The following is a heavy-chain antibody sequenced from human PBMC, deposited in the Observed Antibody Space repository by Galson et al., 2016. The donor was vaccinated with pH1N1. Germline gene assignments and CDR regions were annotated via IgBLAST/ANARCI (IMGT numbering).Heavy chain of an antibody. J-gene: IGHJ4*02. D-gene: IGHD3-3*01. CDR1: GFTFSGSA. Sequence: SLRLSCAASGFTFSGSAMHWVRQASGKGLEWVGRIRSKADSYATAYAASVEGRFTISRDNSKNTLYLQLNSLRAEDTALYYCAKLGNGFYEFDHWGQGALVTVSS. V-gene: IGHV3-73*01. CDR2: IRSKADSYAT. CDR3: AKLGNGFYEFDH.